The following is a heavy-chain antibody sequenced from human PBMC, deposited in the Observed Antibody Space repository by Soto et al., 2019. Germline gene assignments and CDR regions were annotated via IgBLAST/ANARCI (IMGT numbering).Heavy chain of an antibody. V-gene: IGHV4-31*02. D-gene: IGHD4-17*01. CDR2: GST. Sequence: GSTYYNPSLKSRVTISVDTSKNQFSLKLSSVTAADTAVYYCARERVDYGGNSYYYYCGMDVWGQGTTVTVSS. J-gene: IGHJ6*02. CDR3: ARERVDYGGNSYYYYCGMDV.